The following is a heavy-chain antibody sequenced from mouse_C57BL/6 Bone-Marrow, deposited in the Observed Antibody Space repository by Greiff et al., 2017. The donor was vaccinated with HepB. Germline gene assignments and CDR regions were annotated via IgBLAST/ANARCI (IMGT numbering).Heavy chain of an antibody. J-gene: IGHJ2*01. V-gene: IGHV14-4*01. CDR3: TTLFFSSPYYFDY. CDR1: GFNIKDDY. D-gene: IGHD1-3*01. CDR2: IYPENGDT. Sequence: VQLKESGAELVRPGASVKLSCTASGFNIKDDYMHWVKQRPEQGLEWIGWIYPENGDTEYASKFQGKATITADTSSNTAYLQLSSLTSEDTAVYYCTTLFFSSPYYFDYWGQGTTLTVSS.